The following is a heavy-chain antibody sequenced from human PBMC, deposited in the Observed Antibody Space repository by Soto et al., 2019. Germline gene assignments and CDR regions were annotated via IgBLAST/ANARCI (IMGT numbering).Heavy chain of an antibody. J-gene: IGHJ4*02. CDR2: ISAYNGNT. D-gene: IGHD3-3*01. CDR1: GYTFTSYG. Sequence: AASVKVSCKASGYTFTSYGISWVRQAPGQGLEWMGWISAYNGNTNYAQKLQGRVTMTTDTSTSTAYMELRSLRSDDTAVYYCARSARVYDFWSGYPFDYWGQGTLVTVSS. V-gene: IGHV1-18*04. CDR3: ARSARVYDFWSGYPFDY.